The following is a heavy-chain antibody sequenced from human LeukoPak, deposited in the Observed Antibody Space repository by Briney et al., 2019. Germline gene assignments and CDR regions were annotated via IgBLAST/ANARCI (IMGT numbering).Heavy chain of an antibody. CDR3: ARAYPLCGSGGSCYPDAFDI. V-gene: IGHV4-38-2*02. CDR2: IYHSGST. CDR1: GYSISSGYY. J-gene: IGHJ3*02. D-gene: IGHD2-15*01. Sequence: TSETLSLTCTVSGYSISSGYYWGWIRQPPGKGLEWIGSIYHSGSTYYNPSLKSRVTISVDTSKNQFSLKLSSVTAADTAVYYCARAYPLCGSGGSCYPDAFDIWGQGTMVTVSS.